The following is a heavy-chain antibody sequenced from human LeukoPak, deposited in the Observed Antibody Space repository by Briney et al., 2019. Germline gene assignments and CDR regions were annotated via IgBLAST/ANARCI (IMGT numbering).Heavy chain of an antibody. CDR2: ISGSGDRT. CDR1: GFTFSSYS. V-gene: IGHV3-23*01. J-gene: IGHJ4*02. CDR3: AKDRGY. Sequence: GGSLRLSCAASGFTFSSYSLNWVRQAPGKGLEWVSGISGSGDRTHYADSVKGRFTISRDNSKDTVYLQMSSLRAEDTAVYYCAKDRGYWGQGTLVTVSS.